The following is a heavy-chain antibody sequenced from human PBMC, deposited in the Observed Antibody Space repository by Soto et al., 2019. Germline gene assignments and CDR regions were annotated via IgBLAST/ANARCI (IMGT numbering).Heavy chain of an antibody. Sequence: ASVKVSCKASGGTFSTYVINWVRQAPGQGLEWMGWISAYNGNTNFAQKLQGRVSLTTDTSSTTAYMELRSLTSDDTAVYYCARDLVPGYTGFSDYWGQGALVTVSS. CDR2: ISAYNGNT. J-gene: IGHJ4*02. CDR1: GGTFSTYV. CDR3: ARDLVPGYTGFSDY. D-gene: IGHD5-12*01. V-gene: IGHV1-18*01.